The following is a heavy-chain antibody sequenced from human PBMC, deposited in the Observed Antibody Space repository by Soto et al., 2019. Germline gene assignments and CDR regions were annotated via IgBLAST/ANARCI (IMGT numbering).Heavy chain of an antibody. Sequence: GGSLRLSCADSGFTFDDYTMHWVRQAPGKGLEWVALISWDGGSTYYADSVKGRFTIFRDNSQNSLYLQMNSLRTEDTALSYCAKDYYCSCSSCSASVGYSYGLDVWGQGTTVTVSS. CDR3: AKDYYCSCSSCSASVGYSYGLDV. D-gene: IGHD2-2*01. CDR1: GFTFDDYT. V-gene: IGHV3-43*01. CDR2: ISWDGGST. J-gene: IGHJ6*02.